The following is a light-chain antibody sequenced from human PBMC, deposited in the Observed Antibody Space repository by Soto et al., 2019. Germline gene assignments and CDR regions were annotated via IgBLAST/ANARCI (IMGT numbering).Light chain of an antibody. Sequence: DVRMTQSPASLSASVGDTITITCRASRTINTYLNWFQQKPGEPPRLLIYGASTLRDGVPSRFSGSGSGADFTLTISGLQPEDFATYYCQQSYSTPITFGQGTRLEIK. CDR2: GAS. CDR3: QQSYSTPIT. V-gene: IGKV1-39*01. CDR1: RTINTY. J-gene: IGKJ5*01.